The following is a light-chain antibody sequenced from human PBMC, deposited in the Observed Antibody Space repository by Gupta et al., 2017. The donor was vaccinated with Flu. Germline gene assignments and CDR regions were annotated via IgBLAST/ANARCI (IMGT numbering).Light chain of an antibody. CDR3: AAWDGSLNGWV. J-gene: IGLJ3*02. V-gene: IGLV1-44*01. Sequence: QSVLTQPPSASGTPGQTVTISCSGSSSNIGSDTVNWYQQLPGTAPKLLIYSNYHRPSGVPDRFSGSKSGTSASLAISGLQSDDEADYYCAAWDGSLNGWVFGGGTKLAVL. CDR1: SSNIGSDT. CDR2: SNY.